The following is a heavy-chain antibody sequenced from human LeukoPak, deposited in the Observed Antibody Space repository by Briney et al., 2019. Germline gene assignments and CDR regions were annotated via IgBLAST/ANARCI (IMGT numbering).Heavy chain of an antibody. CDR2: IWYDGSNK. CDR1: GFTFSTYG. Sequence: GGSLRLSCAASGFTFSTYGMHWVRQSPGKGLEWMAIIWYDGSNKYYADSVKGRFTISRDNSKNTLYLQMNSLRAEDTAVYYCARDDPGDQYYFGYWGQGTLVTVSS. D-gene: IGHD3-10*01. CDR3: ARDDPGDQYYFGY. J-gene: IGHJ4*02. V-gene: IGHV3-33*01.